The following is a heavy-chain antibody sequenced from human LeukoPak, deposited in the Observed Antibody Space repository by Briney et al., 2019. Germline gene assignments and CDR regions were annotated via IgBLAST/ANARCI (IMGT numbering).Heavy chain of an antibody. CDR3: ARGVAVAGNDY. J-gene: IGHJ4*02. CDR1: GFTFSSYS. D-gene: IGHD6-19*01. CDR2: ISSSSSYI. Sequence: GRSLRVSCAASGFTFSSYSMNWVRQAPGKGLEWVSSISSSSSYIYYADSVKGRFTISRDNAKNSLYLQMNSLRAEDTAVYYCARGVAVAGNDYWGQGTLVTVSS. V-gene: IGHV3-21*01.